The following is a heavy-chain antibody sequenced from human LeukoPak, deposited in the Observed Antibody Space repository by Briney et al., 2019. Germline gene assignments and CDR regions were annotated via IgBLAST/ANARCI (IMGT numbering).Heavy chain of an antibody. CDR2: IKKKTEGGTT. CDR1: GFTFRNAW. CDR3: SKYNPYDALDY. J-gene: IGHJ4*02. D-gene: IGHD1-1*01. Sequence: PGGSLRLSCAASGFTFRNAWMSWVRQAPGKGLEWVGRIKKKTEGGTTDYAAPVKGRFTISRDDSKSTLYLQMNSLKTGDTAVYYCSKYNPYDALDYWGQGTLVTVSS. V-gene: IGHV3-15*01.